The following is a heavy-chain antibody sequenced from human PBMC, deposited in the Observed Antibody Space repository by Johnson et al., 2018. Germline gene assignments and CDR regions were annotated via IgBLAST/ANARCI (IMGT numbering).Heavy chain of an antibody. CDR3: AKARGRVGYNGEAFDI. D-gene: IGHD5-24*01. CDR1: GFTFDVYA. Sequence: VQLVESGGGLVQPGRSLRLSCAASGFTFDVYAMDWVRQAPGKGLAWVSGISWDSGIIGYADSVKGRFTISRDNAKNSLYWQMNSMRDEDRALYYCAKARGRVGYNGEAFDIWGQVTMVTVSS. CDR2: ISWDSGII. V-gene: IGHV3-9*01. J-gene: IGHJ3*02.